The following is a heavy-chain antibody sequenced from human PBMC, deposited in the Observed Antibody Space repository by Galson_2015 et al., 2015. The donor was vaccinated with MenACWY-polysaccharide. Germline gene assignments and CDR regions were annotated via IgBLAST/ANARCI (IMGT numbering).Heavy chain of an antibody. Sequence: SLRLSCAAAGFNFNIHTMHWVRQAPGKGLEWAALISSDGDDKYYADSVKGRFTISRDNHKNMVFLEMNSLRAEDTAVYYCVRDGGGGNGWYWFDLWGQGTRVTVSS. CDR2: ISSDGDDK. J-gene: IGHJ5*02. CDR1: GFNFNIHT. CDR3: VRDGGGGNGWYWFDL. D-gene: IGHD6-19*01. V-gene: IGHV3-30-3*01.